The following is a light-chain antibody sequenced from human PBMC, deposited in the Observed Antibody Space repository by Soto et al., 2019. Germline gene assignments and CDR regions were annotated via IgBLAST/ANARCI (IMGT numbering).Light chain of an antibody. V-gene: IGKV3-11*01. CDR3: QQRSNWPRT. CDR2: DAS. Sequence: EIVLTQSPATLSLSPGERATLSCRASQSVSSSLGWFQHKPGQAPRLLIYDASNRATGIPARFSGRGSGTDFTLTISSLEAEDSAVYYSQQRSNWPRTCGQGTKLEI. J-gene: IGKJ2*01. CDR1: QSVSSS.